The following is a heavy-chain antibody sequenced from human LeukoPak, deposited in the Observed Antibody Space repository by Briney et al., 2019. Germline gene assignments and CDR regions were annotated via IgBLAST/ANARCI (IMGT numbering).Heavy chain of an antibody. CDR3: ARDNNWGPGSAFDI. V-gene: IGHV3-21*01. D-gene: IGHD7-27*01. Sequence: GGSLRLSCAASGFTFSSYSMNWVRQAPGKGLEWVSSISSSSSYIYYADSVKGRFTISRDNAKNSLCLQMNSLRAEDTAVYYCARDNNWGPGSAFDIWGQGTMVTVSS. J-gene: IGHJ3*02. CDR1: GFTFSSYS. CDR2: ISSSSSYI.